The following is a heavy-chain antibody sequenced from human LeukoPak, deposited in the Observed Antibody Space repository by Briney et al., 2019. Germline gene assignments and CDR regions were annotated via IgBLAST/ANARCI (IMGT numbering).Heavy chain of an antibody. CDR1: GFTFSSYA. J-gene: IGHJ4*02. CDR3: AKALVTAYFFDY. Sequence: GGSLRLSCAASGFTFSSYAMTWVRQAPGKGLEWVSAISDSGGSTYYADSVKGRFTISRDNSKNILYLQMNSLSPEDTAVYFCAKALVTAYFFDYWGQGTLVTVPP. D-gene: IGHD2-21*02. CDR2: ISDSGGST. V-gene: IGHV3-23*01.